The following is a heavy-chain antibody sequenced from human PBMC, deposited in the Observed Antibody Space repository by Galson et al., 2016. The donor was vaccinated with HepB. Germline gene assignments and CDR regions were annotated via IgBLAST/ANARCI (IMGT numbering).Heavy chain of an antibody. CDR2: IIPIFGTT. V-gene: IGHV1-69*13. Sequence: SVKVSCKASGGTFSSSALSWVRQAPGQGPEWMGTIIPIFGTTNYAQRFQGRVTITADESTSPAFMDLSSLRSEDTAVYYWSSVIRQTGPRGFEYRVQRVQGRVTIPADESTSTAVMDLSSLRSEDTAVYYCARVYSSTWYEGFDIWGQGTMVTVTS. J-gene: IGHJ3*02. CDR1: GGTFSSSA. CDR3: SSVIRQTGPRGFEYRVQRVQGRVTIPADESTSTAVMDLSSLRSEDTAVYYCARVYSSTWYEGFDI. D-gene: IGHD4-11*01.